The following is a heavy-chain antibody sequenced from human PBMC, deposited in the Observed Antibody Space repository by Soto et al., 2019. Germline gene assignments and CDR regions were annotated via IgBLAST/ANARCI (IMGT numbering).Heavy chain of an antibody. CDR1: GFTVSSNY. CDR2: IYSGGST. V-gene: IGHV3-53*01. D-gene: IGHD3-3*01. Sequence: GGSLRLSCAASGFTVSSNYMSWVRQAPGKGLEWASVIYSGGSTYYADSVKGRFTISRDNSKNTLYLQMNSLRAEDTAVYYCAKDERELRFLEWLFDYWGQGTLVTVSS. CDR3: AKDERELRFLEWLFDY. J-gene: IGHJ4*02.